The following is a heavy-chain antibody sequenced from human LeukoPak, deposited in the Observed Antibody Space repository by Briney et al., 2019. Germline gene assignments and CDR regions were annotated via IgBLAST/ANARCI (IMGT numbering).Heavy chain of an antibody. CDR1: GFTFSSYS. J-gene: IGHJ5*02. CDR2: ISSSSSYI. D-gene: IGHD3-3*01. Sequence: GVLRLSCAASGFTFSSYSMNWARQAPGKGLEWVSSISSSSSYIYYADSVKGRFTISRDNAKNSLYLQMNSLRAEDTAVYYCARGPSADYDFWSGSPTLNWFDPWGQGTLVTVSS. V-gene: IGHV3-21*01. CDR3: ARGPSADYDFWSGSPTLNWFDP.